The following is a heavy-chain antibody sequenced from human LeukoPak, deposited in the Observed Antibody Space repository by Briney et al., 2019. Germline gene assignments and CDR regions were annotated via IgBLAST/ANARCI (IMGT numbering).Heavy chain of an antibody. V-gene: IGHV4-34*01. CDR3: ARHVNSVLFDWFDP. J-gene: IGHJ5*02. CDR2: INHSGST. D-gene: IGHD2/OR15-2a*01. Sequence: PSETLSLTCAVYGGSFSGYYWSWIRQPPGKGLEWIGEINHSGSTNYNPSLKSRVTISVDTSKNQFSLKLSSVTAADTSVYYCARHVNSVLFDWFDPWGQGTLVTVSS. CDR1: GGSFSGYY.